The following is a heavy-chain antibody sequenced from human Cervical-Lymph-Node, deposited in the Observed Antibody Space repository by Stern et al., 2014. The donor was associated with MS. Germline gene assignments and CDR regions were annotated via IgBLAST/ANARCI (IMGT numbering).Heavy chain of an antibody. CDR1: GGSISSYY. V-gene: IGHV4-59*01. CDR2: IYYSGST. Sequence: QVQLQESGPGLVKPSETLSLTCTVSGGSISSYYWSWIRQPPGKGLEWIGYIYYSGSTNYNPSLKSRVTISVDTSKNQFSLKLSSVTAADTAVYYCARELGPIQGALYDAFDIWGQGTMVTVSS. J-gene: IGHJ3*02. CDR3: ARELGPIQGALYDAFDI. D-gene: IGHD3-16*01.